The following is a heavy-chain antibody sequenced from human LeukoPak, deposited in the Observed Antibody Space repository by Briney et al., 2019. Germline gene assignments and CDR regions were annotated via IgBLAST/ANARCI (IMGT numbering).Heavy chain of an antibody. Sequence: PGGSLRLSCAASGFSFTNAWMSWVRQAPGKGLEWVGRIKSKTDGGTIDYAAPVKGRFTISRDDSKNTLFLQMNSLKIEDTAVYYCTTVTLRSVGLWGQGTLVTVSS. J-gene: IGHJ4*02. CDR2: IKSKTDGGTI. CDR3: TTVTLRSVGL. CDR1: GFSFTNAW. D-gene: IGHD3-10*01. V-gene: IGHV3-15*05.